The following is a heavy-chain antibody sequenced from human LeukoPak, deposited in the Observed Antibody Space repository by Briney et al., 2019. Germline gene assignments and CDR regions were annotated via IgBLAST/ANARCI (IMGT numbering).Heavy chain of an antibody. D-gene: IGHD3-22*01. CDR2: ISSSGSTI. Sequence: PGGSLRLSCAASGFTFSSYEMNWVRQAPGKGLEWASYISSSGSTIYYADSVKGRFTISRDNAKNSLYLQMNSLRAEDTAVYYCASRITTDAFDIWGQGTMVTVSS. V-gene: IGHV3-48*03. J-gene: IGHJ3*02. CDR1: GFTFSSYE. CDR3: ASRITTDAFDI.